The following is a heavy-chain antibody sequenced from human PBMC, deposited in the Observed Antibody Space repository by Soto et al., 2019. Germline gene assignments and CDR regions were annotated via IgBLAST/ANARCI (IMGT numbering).Heavy chain of an antibody. Sequence: SETLSLTCTVSGGSISSYYWSWIRQPPGKGLEWIGYIYYSGSTNYNPSLKSRVTISVDTSKNQFSLKLSSVTAADTAVYYCARWVDILTGYTGFDYWGQGTLVTVSS. D-gene: IGHD3-9*01. CDR3: ARWVDILTGYTGFDY. V-gene: IGHV4-59*01. J-gene: IGHJ4*02. CDR2: IYYSGST. CDR1: GGSISSYY.